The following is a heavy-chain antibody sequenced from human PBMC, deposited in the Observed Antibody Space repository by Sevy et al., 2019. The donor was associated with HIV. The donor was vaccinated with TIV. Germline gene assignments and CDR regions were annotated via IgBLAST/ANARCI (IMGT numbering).Heavy chain of an antibody. D-gene: IGHD3-3*01. V-gene: IGHV3-11*01. CDR2: ISSSGSTI. J-gene: IGHJ5*02. CDR1: GFTFSDYY. Sequence: GGSLRLSCAASGFTFSDYYMSWIRQAPGKGLEWVSYISSSGSTIYYADSVKGRFTISRDNAKDSLYLQMNSLRAEDTAVYYCARDLARTIFGVVIEKFDPWGQGTLVTVSS. CDR3: ARDLARTIFGVVIEKFDP.